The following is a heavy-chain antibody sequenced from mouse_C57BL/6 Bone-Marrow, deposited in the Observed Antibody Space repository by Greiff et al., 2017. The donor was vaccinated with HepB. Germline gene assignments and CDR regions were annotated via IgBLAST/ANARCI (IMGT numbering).Heavy chain of an antibody. D-gene: IGHD3-3*01. V-gene: IGHV7-3*01. CDR1: GFTFTDYY. CDR2: IRNKANGYTT. Sequence: EVQRVESGGGLVQPGGSLSLSCAASGFTFTDYYMSWVRQPPGKALEWLGFIRNKANGYTTEYSVSVKGRFTISRDNSQSILYLQMNALRAEDSATYYCARSLGQGLYFDYWGQGTTLTVSS. CDR3: ARSLGQGLYFDY. J-gene: IGHJ2*01.